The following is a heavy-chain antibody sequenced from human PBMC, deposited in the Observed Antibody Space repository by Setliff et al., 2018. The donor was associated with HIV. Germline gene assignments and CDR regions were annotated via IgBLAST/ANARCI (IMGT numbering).Heavy chain of an antibody. CDR3: TRGGPTVAYGVDV. V-gene: IGHV4-61*09. CDR2: IYTNGYT. D-gene: IGHD4-17*01. CDR1: GGSIRSGSYY. J-gene: IGHJ6*02. Sequence: SETLSLTCTVSGGSIRSGSYYWTWTRQPAGKGPEWIGHIYTNGYTNYNPSLQSRVVISVDTSKNQFFLRLTSVTAADTAIYYCTRGGPTVAYGVDVWGQGTTVTVSS.